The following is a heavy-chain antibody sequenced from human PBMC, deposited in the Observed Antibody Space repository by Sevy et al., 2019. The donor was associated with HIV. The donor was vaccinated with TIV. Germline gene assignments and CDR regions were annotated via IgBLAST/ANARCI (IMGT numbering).Heavy chain of an antibody. CDR3: ARGILGMDV. CDR2: VGTAGDT. CDR1: GFTFSSYD. V-gene: IGHV3-13*01. J-gene: IGHJ6*02. Sequence: GGSLRLSCAASGFTFSSYDMHWVRQATEKGLEWVSAVGTAGDTYYPGSVKGRFTISRENAKNSLHLQMNSLRAGDTAVYYCARGILGMDVWGQGTTVTVSS. D-gene: IGHD2-15*01.